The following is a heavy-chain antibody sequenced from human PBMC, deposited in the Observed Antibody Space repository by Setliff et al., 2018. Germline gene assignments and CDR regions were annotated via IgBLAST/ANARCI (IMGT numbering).Heavy chain of an antibody. J-gene: IGHJ4*02. CDR2: LNPNIDHK. V-gene: IGHV1-18*01. D-gene: IGHD6-13*01. CDR3: ARDQQGALAVFDY. Sequence: GASVKVSCKAAGYTFTYFGVSRLRLAPGQGLEWMGWLNPNIDHKGYEPKFQGRVTMPTDTSPSTAYMELRSLRSDDTAVYYWARDQQGALAVFDYWGQGTLVTVSS. CDR1: GYTFTYFG.